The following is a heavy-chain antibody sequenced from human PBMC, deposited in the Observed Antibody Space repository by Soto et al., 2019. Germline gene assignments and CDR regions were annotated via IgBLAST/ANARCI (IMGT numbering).Heavy chain of an antibody. CDR3: ASLSSTSPRGYYYGMDV. CDR1: GGTFSSYA. J-gene: IGHJ6*02. V-gene: IGHV1-69*13. Sequence: SVKVSCKASGGTFSSYAISWVRQAPGQGLEWMGGIIPIFGTANYAQKFQGRVAITADESTSTAYMELSSLRSEDTAVYYCASLSSTSPRGYYYGMDVWGQGTTVTVSS. D-gene: IGHD2-2*01. CDR2: IIPIFGTA.